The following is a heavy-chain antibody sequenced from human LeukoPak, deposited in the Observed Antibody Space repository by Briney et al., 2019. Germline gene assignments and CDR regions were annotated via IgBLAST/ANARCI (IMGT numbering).Heavy chain of an antibody. J-gene: IGHJ6*02. CDR2: ISWNSGSI. CDR1: GFTFDDYA. Sequence: GRSLRLSCAPSGFTFDDYAMHWVRQAPGEGLEWVSGISWNSGSIGYAGSVKGRFTISRDKAKNSLYLQMNSLRAEDTAVYYCARGDYYYYGMDVWGQGTTVTVSS. CDR3: ARGDYYYYGMDV. V-gene: IGHV3-9*01.